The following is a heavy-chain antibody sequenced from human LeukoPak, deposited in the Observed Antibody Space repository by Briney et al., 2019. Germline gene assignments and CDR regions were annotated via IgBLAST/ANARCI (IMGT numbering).Heavy chain of an antibody. CDR3: ARASWWSTFRRGWFDP. Sequence: PETLCLTCTVSGGSISSYYWSWIRQPPGKGLEWIGYIYYSGSTNYNPSLKSRVTISVDTSKNQFSLKLSSVTAADTAVYYCARASWWSTFRRGWFDPWGQGTLVTVSS. CDR2: IYYSGST. CDR1: GGSISSYY. V-gene: IGHV4-59*01. J-gene: IGHJ5*02. D-gene: IGHD2-8*02.